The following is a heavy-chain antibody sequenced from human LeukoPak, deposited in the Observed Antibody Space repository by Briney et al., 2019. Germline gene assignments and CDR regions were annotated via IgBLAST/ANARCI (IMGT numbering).Heavy chain of an antibody. J-gene: IGHJ4*02. CDR2: INHSGST. Sequence: PSETLSLTCAVYGGSFSGYYWSWIRQPPGKGLEWIGEINHSGSTNYNPSLQSRVTISVDTSKNQFSLKLSSVTAADTAVYYCARAVVVDRLIDYWGQGTLVTVSS. CDR1: GGSFSGYY. CDR3: ARAVVVDRLIDY. V-gene: IGHV4-34*01. D-gene: IGHD2-15*01.